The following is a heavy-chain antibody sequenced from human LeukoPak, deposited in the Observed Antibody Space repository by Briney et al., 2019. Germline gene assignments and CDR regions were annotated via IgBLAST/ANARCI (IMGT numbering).Heavy chain of an antibody. J-gene: IGHJ4*02. CDR2: INHSGST. V-gene: IGHV4-34*01. CDR1: GGSFSGYY. D-gene: IGHD2-2*01. CDR3: ARLVCSSTSCYLGYFDY. Sequence: PSETLSLTFAVYGGSFSGYYWSWIRQPPGKGLEWIGEINHSGSTNYNPSLKSRVTISVDTSKNQFSLKLSSVTAADTAVYYCARLVCSSTSCYLGYFDYWGQGTLVTVSS.